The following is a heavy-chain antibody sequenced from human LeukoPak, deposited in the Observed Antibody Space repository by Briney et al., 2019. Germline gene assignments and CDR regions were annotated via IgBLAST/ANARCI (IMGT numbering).Heavy chain of an antibody. V-gene: IGHV3-20*04. CDR1: GFTFDDYG. CDR3: ARGFSSGYYYY. CDR2: INWNGGST. J-gene: IGHJ4*02. Sequence: GGSLRLSCPASGFTFDDYGMSWVRQAPGKGLEWVSGINWNGGSTGYADSVKGRFTISRDNARNSLYLQMNSLRAEDTALYYCARGFSSGYYYYWGQGTLVTVSS. D-gene: IGHD3-22*01.